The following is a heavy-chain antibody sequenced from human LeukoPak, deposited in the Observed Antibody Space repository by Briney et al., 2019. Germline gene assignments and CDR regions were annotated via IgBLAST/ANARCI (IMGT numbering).Heavy chain of an antibody. CDR3: ASLYSYGSGKYDY. Sequence: SVKVSCKASGGTFSSYAISWVRQAPGQGLEWMGGIIPIFGTTNYAQKFQGRVTITADESTSTAYMELSSLRSEDTAVYYCASLYSYGSGKYDYWGQGTLVTVSS. V-gene: IGHV1-69*13. D-gene: IGHD5-18*01. J-gene: IGHJ4*02. CDR2: IIPIFGTT. CDR1: GGTFSSYA.